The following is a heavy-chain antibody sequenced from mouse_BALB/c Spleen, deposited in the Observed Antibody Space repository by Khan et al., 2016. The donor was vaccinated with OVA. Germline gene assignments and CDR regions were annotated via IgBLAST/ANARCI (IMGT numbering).Heavy chain of an antibody. D-gene: IGHD1-1*01. CDR1: GFAFSSYS. Sequence: EVELVESGGGLVKPGGSLKLSCAASGFAFSSYSMSWVRQTPEKRLEWVATITSGGSYTYYPDSVKGRFTISRDNAKNTPYLQMSSLTSEDTAIDYCTRDRNYYGSSFYFDYWGQGTTLTVSS. J-gene: IGHJ2*01. CDR2: ITSGGSYT. CDR3: TRDRNYYGSSFYFDY. V-gene: IGHV5-6-4*01.